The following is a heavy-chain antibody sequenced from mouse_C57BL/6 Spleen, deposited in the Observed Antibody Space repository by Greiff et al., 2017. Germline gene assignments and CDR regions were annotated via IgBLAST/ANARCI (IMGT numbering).Heavy chain of an antibody. Sequence: QVQLQQSGAELVRPGTSVKVSCKASGYAFTNYLIDWVKQRPGQGLEWIGVINPRSGGTNYNEKFKGKATLTADKSSSTAYMHLSSLTSEDSAVYFYARGFITTIIAAGENAMDYWGQGTSVTVSS. D-gene: IGHD1-1*01. CDR2: INPRSGGT. V-gene: IGHV1-54*01. CDR3: ARGFITTIIAAGENAMDY. J-gene: IGHJ4*01. CDR1: GYAFTNYL.